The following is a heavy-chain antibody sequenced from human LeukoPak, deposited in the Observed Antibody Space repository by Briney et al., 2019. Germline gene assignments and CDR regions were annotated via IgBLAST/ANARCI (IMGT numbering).Heavy chain of an antibody. V-gene: IGHV3-9*01. CDR2: ISWNSGSI. CDR1: GFTFDDYA. Sequence: PGGSLRLSCAASGFTFDDYAMHWVRQAPGKGLEWVSGISWNSGSIGYADSVKGRFTISRDNAKNSLYLQMNSLRAEDTALYYCAKDTGYSGSYYEVDYWGQGTLVTVSS. J-gene: IGHJ4*02. CDR3: AKDTGYSGSYYEVDY. D-gene: IGHD1-26*01.